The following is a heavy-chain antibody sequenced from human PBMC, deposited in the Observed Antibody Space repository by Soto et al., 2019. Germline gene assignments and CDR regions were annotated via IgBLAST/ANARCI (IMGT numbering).Heavy chain of an antibody. Sequence: SETLSLTCAVYGGSFSGYYWSWIRQPPGKGLEWIGEINHSGSTNYNPSLKSRVTISVDTSKNQFSLKLSSVTAADTAVYYCARTKRSSGYYHPFVYYGMDVWGQGTTVTVSS. CDR3: ARTKRSSGYYHPFVYYGMDV. CDR1: GGSFSGYY. J-gene: IGHJ6*02. CDR2: INHSGST. D-gene: IGHD3-22*01. V-gene: IGHV4-34*01.